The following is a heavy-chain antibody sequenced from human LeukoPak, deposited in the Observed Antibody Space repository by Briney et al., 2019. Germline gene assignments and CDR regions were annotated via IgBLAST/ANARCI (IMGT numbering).Heavy chain of an antibody. CDR3: ATLEPRA. Sequence: GESLRLSCAASGFTFNNGWMTWVRQAPGKGLEWVGRLKSRSDGGTTDYAAPVKGRFIISRDDSKNTLSLQMTSLKTEDTGVYYCATLEPRAWGQGTLVTVSP. CDR1: GFTFNNGW. V-gene: IGHV3-15*01. J-gene: IGHJ5*02. CDR2: LKSRSDGGTT.